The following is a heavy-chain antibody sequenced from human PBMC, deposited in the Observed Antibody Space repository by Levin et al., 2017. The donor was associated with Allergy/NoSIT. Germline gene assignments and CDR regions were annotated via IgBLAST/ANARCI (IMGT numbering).Heavy chain of an antibody. Sequence: GESLKISCKASGYTFTSYGISWVRQAPGQGLEWMGWISAYNGNTNYAQKLQGRVTMTTDTSTSTAYMELRSLRSDDTAVYYCARGPMVRGDNWFDPWGQGTLVTVSS. J-gene: IGHJ5*02. V-gene: IGHV1-18*01. CDR2: ISAYNGNT. CDR1: GYTFTSYG. D-gene: IGHD3-10*01. CDR3: ARGPMVRGDNWFDP.